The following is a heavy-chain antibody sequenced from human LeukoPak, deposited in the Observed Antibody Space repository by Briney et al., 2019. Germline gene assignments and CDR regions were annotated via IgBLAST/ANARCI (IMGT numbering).Heavy chain of an antibody. D-gene: IGHD3-22*01. CDR3: ARTYYYDSSGYYFDY. Sequence: ASVKVSCKASGYTFSSYAISRVRQAPGQGLEWMGGIIPIFDTGSYAQKFQGRLTITADESTSTAYMELSSLRSEDTAVYYCARTYYYDSSGYYFDYWGQGTLVTVSS. V-gene: IGHV1-69*01. CDR2: IIPIFDTG. CDR1: GYTFSSYA. J-gene: IGHJ4*02.